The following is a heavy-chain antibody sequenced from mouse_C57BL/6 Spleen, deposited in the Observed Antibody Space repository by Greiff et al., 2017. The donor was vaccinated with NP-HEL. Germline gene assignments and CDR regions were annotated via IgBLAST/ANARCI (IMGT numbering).Heavy chain of an antibody. CDR2: IYPGSGNT. CDR3: ARGTGYYFDY. D-gene: IGHD4-1*01. V-gene: IGHV1-66*01. CDR1: GYSFTSYY. J-gene: IGHJ2*01. Sequence: VKLMESGPELVKPGASVKISCKASGYSFTSYYIHWVKQRPGQGLEWIGWIYPGSGNTKYNEKFKGKATRTADTSSSTAYMQLSSLTSEDSAVYYCARGTGYYFDYWGQGTTLTVSS.